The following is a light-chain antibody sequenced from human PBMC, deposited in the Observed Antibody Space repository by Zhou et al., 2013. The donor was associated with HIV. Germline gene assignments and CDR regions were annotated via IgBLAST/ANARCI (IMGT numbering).Light chain of an antibody. CDR2: AAS. Sequence: DIQMTQSPSSLSASVGDRVTLTCRASQDISSYLAWYQQKPGKVPKVLIYAASTLQSGVPSRFSGSGSGTDFTLTISSLQPEDVATYYCQKYNSAPLTFGGGTKVEIK. CDR1: QDISSY. V-gene: IGKV1-27*01. J-gene: IGKJ4*01. CDR3: QKYNSAPLT.